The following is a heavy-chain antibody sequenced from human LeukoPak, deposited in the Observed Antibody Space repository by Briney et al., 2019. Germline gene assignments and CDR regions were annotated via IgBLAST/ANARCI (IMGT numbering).Heavy chain of an antibody. V-gene: IGHV4-39*07. D-gene: IGHD3-10*01. Sequence: SETLSLTCTVSGGSISSSSYYWGWIRQPPGKGLEWIGSIYYSGSTYYNPSLKSRVTISVDTSKNQFSLKLSSVTAADTAVYYCARYGSGSYPPYNWFDPWGQGTLVTVSS. CDR1: GGSISSSSYY. CDR3: ARYGSGSYPPYNWFDP. J-gene: IGHJ5*02. CDR2: IYYSGST.